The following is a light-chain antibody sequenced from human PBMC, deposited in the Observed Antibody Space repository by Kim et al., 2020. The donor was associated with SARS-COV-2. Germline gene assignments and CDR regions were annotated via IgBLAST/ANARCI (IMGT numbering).Light chain of an antibody. CDR1: QSISSY. Sequence: DIQMTQSPSSLSASVGDRVTITCRASQSISSYLNWYQQKPGKAPKLLIYAASSLQSGVPSRFSGSGSGTDFTLTISSLQPDDFATYYCQQCYSTPYTCGQETKLEI. V-gene: IGKV1-39*01. J-gene: IGKJ2*01. CDR2: AAS. CDR3: QQCYSTPYT.